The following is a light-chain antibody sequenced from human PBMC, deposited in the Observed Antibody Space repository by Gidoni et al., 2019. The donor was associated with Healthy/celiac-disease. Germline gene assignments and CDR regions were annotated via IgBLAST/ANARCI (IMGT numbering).Light chain of an antibody. V-gene: IGLV3-1*01. Sequence: SYELTQLPSASVSPGQTASITCSGDKLGDKYACWYQQKPGQSPVLVIYQDSKRPSGIPERFSGSNSGNTATLTISGTQAMDEADYYCQAWDSSYVVFGGGTKLTVL. J-gene: IGLJ2*01. CDR2: QDS. CDR1: KLGDKY. CDR3: QAWDSSYVV.